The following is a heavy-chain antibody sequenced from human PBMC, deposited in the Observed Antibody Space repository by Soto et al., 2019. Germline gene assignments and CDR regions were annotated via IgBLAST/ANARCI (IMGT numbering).Heavy chain of an antibody. J-gene: IGHJ6*02. Sequence: QEQLVESGGGVVQPGRSLRLSFAASGFTFSSYAMHWVRQAPGKGQEWVAVISYDGSNKYYADSVKGRFTISRDNSKNTLYLQMNSLRAEDTAVYYCARDREYSSGWYVGSDYYYYGMDVWGQGTTVTVSS. V-gene: IGHV3-30-3*01. CDR1: GFTFSSYA. D-gene: IGHD6-19*01. CDR3: ARDREYSSGWYVGSDYYYYGMDV. CDR2: ISYDGSNK.